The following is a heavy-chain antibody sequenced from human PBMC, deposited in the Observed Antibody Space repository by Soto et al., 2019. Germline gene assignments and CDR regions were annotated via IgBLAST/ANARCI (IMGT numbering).Heavy chain of an antibody. D-gene: IGHD3-22*01. V-gene: IGHV1-18*04. J-gene: IGHJ3*02. CDR2: ISAYNGNT. CDR1: GYTFTSYG. Sequence: QVQLVQSGAEVKKPGASVKVSCKASGYTFTSYGISWVRQAPGQGLEWMGWISAYNGNTNYAQKLQGRVTKTTDTATSTAYMELRSLRSDDTAVYYCARVLGSSGYRKKDAFDIWGQGTMVTVSS. CDR3: ARVLGSSGYRKKDAFDI.